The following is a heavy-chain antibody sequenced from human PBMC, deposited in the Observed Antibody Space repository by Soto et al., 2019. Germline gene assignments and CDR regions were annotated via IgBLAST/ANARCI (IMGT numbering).Heavy chain of an antibody. CDR3: ARVRAVAGTPFFDY. V-gene: IGHV1-18*01. CDR2: ISAYSGNT. CDR1: GYTFTSYG. J-gene: IGHJ4*02. Sequence: ASVKVSCKASGYTFTSYGISWVRQAPGQGLEWMGWISAYSGNTNYAQKLQGRVTMTTDTSTSTAYMELRSLRSDDTAVYYCARVRAVAGTPFFDYWGQGTLVTVSS. D-gene: IGHD6-19*01.